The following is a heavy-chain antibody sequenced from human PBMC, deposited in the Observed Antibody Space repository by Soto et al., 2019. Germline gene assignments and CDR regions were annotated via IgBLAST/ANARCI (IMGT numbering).Heavy chain of an antibody. CDR2: IYPGDSDT. J-gene: IGHJ6*02. Sequence: GESLKISCKGSGYSFTSYWIGWVRQMPGKGLEWMGIIYPGDSDTRYSPSFQGQVTISADKSISTAYLQWSSLKASDTAMYYCARYGHSSSSEYYCYYGMDVWGQGTTVTVSS. CDR3: ARYGHSSSSEYYCYYGMDV. V-gene: IGHV5-51*01. CDR1: GYSFTSYW. D-gene: IGHD6-6*01.